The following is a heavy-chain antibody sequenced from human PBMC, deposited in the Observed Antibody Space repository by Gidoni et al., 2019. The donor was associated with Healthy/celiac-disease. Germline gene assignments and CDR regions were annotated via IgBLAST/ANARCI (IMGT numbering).Heavy chain of an antibody. CDR2: IFPIFGTA. CDR1: GGTFSSFG. CDR3: AGVDGTVGLDY. D-gene: IGHD4-17*01. V-gene: IGHV1-69*01. Sequence: QVQLVQSGAEVKKPGSSVKVSCKASGGTFSSFGISWVRQAPGQGLEWMGGIFPIFGTANYAQKFQGRVTITADESTSTAYVELSSLRSEDTAIYFCAGVDGTVGLDYWGQGTLVTVSS. J-gene: IGHJ4*02.